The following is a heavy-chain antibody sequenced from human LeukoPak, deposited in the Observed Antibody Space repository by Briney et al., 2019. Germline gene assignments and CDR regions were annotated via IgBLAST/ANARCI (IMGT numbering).Heavy chain of an antibody. Sequence: SETLSLTCTVSGGSISSYYWSWIRQPPGKGLEWIGEINHSGSTNYNPSLKSRVTISVDTSKNQFSLKLSSVTAADTAVYYCARRNILTGYLSTRFDYWGQGTLVTVSS. CDR1: GGSISSYY. CDR3: ARRNILTGYLSTRFDY. J-gene: IGHJ4*02. V-gene: IGHV4-34*01. D-gene: IGHD3-9*01. CDR2: INHSGST.